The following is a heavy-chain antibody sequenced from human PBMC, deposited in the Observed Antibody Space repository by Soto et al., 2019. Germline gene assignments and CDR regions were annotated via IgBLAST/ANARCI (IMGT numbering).Heavy chain of an antibody. CDR3: ARTRLDCRITSCYEY. J-gene: IGHJ4*02. CDR2: IYYSGST. Sequence: SETLSLTCTVSGGSISSGDYYLSWIRQPPGKGLEWIGYIYYSGSTNYNPSLKSRVTISVDTSKNQFSLKLSSVTAADTAIYYCARTRLDCRITSCYEYWGEGTLVTVSS. CDR1: GGSISSGDYY. D-gene: IGHD2-2*01. V-gene: IGHV4-61*08.